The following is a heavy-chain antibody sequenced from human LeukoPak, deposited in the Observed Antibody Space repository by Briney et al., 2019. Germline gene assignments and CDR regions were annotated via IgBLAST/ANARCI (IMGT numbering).Heavy chain of an antibody. D-gene: IGHD2-2*01. V-gene: IGHV1-2*02. CDR3: ARACSSTSCYSY. CDR1: GYTFTGYY. J-gene: IGHJ4*02. CDR2: INPNSGGT. Sequence: ASVKVSCKASGYTFTGYYMHWVRQAPRQGLEWMRWINPNSGGTNYAQKFQGRVTMTRDTSISTAYMELSRLRSDDTAVYYCARACSSTSCYSYWGQGTLVTVSS.